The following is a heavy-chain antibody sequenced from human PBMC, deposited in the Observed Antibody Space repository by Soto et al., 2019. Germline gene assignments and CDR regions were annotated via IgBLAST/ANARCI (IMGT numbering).Heavy chain of an antibody. J-gene: IGHJ6*02. V-gene: IGHV4-59*01. CDR2: IYYSGST. Sequence: AETLSLTCTVSGGSISSYYWSWIRQPPGKGLEWIGYIYYSGSTNYNPSLKSRVTISVDTSKNQFSLKLSSVTAADTAVYYCARVTLYYYGMDVWGQGTTVTVSS. CDR3: ARVTLYYYGMDV. CDR1: GGSISSYY.